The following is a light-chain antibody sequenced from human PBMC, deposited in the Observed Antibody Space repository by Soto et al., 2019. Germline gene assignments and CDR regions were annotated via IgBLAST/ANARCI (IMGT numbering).Light chain of an antibody. CDR2: KAS. Sequence: DIQMTQFPPTLSASIGDRVTITCRASQTISSSLAWYQQKPGKAPKLLIYKASTLETGVPSRFSGSGSGTEFTLTISSLQPADFATYYCQQYDSYSPYTFGQGIRLEIK. J-gene: IGKJ2*01. CDR1: QTISSS. CDR3: QQYDSYSPYT. V-gene: IGKV1-5*03.